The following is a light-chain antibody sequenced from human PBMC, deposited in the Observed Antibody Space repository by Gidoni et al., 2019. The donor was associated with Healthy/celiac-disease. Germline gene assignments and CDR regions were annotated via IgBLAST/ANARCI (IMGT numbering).Light chain of an antibody. V-gene: IGLV2-23*02. CDR2: EVS. CDR1: SSDVGSYNL. Sequence: QSALTQPASVSGSPGQSITISCTGTSSDVGSYNLVSRYQQHPGKAPKLMIYEVSKRPSGVSNRFSGSKSGNTASLTISGLQAEDEADYYCCSYAGFAVFGGGTQLTVL. J-gene: IGLJ7*01. CDR3: CSYAGFAV.